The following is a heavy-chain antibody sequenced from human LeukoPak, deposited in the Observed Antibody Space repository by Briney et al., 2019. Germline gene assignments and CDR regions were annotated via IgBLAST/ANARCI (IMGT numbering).Heavy chain of an antibody. CDR2: IYPGDSDT. CDR1: GYSFTNYW. D-gene: IGHD3-10*01. CDR3: ARHYYGSGSSAQNDY. V-gene: IGHV5-51*01. J-gene: IGHJ4*02. Sequence: GESLKISCKASGYSFTNYWIGWVRQMPGKGLEWMGIIYPGDSDTRYSPSFQGQVTISADKSINTAYLQWSSLKASDTAMYYCARHYYGSGSSAQNDYWGQGTLVTVSS.